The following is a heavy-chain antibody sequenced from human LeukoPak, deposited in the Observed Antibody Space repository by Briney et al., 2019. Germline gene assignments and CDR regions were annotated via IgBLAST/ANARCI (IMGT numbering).Heavy chain of an antibody. CDR1: GGSFSGYY. CDR3: ARGMYYYGSGSYPYHY. J-gene: IGHJ4*02. CDR2: INHSGST. V-gene: IGHV4-34*01. Sequence: SETLSLTCAVYGGSFSGYYWSWIRQPPGKGLERIGEINHSGSTNYNPSLKSRVTISVDTSKNQFSLKLSSVTAADTAVYYCARGMYYYGSGSYPYHYWGQGTLVTVSS. D-gene: IGHD3-10*01.